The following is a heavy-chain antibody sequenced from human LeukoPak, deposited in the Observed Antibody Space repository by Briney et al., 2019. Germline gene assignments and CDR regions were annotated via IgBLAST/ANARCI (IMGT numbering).Heavy chain of an antibody. CDR1: GGSISSSSYY. CDR3: ARQTGSYYDFWSGSQLFDY. D-gene: IGHD3-3*01. V-gene: IGHV4-39*01. CDR2: IYYSGST. Sequence: SETLSLTCTVSGGSISSSSYYWGWIRQPPGKGLEWIGSIYYSGSTYYNPSLKSRVTISVDTSKNQFSLKLSSVTAADTAVYYCARQTGSYYDFWSGSQLFDYWGQGTLVTVSS. J-gene: IGHJ4*02.